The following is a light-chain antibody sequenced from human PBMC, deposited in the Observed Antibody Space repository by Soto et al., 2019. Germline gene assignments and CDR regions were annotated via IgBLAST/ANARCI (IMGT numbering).Light chain of an antibody. CDR1: SSDVGGYNY. J-gene: IGLJ2*01. V-gene: IGLV2-8*01. CDR3: SSHAGSVNVA. CDR2: EVT. Sequence: QSALTQPPSASGSPGQSVTISCTGTSSDVGGYNYVSWYQQHPGKAPKLIIYEVTKRPSGLPDRFSGSKSGNTASLTVSGLQAEDEADYYCSSHAGSVNVAFGGGTQLTVL.